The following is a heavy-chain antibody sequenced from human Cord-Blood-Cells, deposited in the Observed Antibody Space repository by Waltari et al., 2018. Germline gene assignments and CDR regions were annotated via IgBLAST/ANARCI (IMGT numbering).Heavy chain of an antibody. Sequence: QVQLQESGPGLVKPSETLSLPCTVSGGSISSYYWSWIRQPPGKGLEWIGYIYYSGSTNYNPSLKSRVTISVDTSKNQFSLKLSSVTAADTAVYYCARLSGYPHYWGQGTLVTVSS. CDR2: IYYSGST. CDR1: GGSISSYY. V-gene: IGHV4-59*08. D-gene: IGHD5-12*01. CDR3: ARLSGYPHY. J-gene: IGHJ4*02.